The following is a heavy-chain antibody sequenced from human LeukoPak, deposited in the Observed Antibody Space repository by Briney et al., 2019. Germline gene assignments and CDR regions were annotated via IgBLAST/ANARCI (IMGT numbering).Heavy chain of an antibody. J-gene: IGHJ4*02. CDR1: GFTFSSYS. CDR2: ISGSGTDI. CDR3: ARTARHLDY. V-gene: IGHV3-21*05. Sequence: PGGSLRLSCAASGFTFSSYSMNWVRQAPGKGLECLSYISGSGTDINYADSVRGRFTISRDNAKNLLYLQMNDLRLEDTAVYYCARTARHLDYWGQGTLVTVSS. D-gene: IGHD5-18*01.